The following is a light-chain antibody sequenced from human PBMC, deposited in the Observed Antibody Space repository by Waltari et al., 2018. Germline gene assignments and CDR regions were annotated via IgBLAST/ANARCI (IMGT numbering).Light chain of an antibody. CDR3: ATWDDSLSAGV. CDR1: TPAIGKND. CDR2: ADN. V-gene: IGLV1-51*01. Sequence: QSVSTQPPSVSAAPGPEVTISCPGSTPAIGKNDVSWYHQVPGTAPKLLIPADNNRPSGVPDRFSGSKSGTSATLLITGLQTGDEADYFCATWDDSLSAGVFGPGTKVTV. J-gene: IGLJ1*01.